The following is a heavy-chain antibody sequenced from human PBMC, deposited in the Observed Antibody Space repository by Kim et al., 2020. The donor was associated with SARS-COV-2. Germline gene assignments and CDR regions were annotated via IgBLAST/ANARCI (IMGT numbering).Heavy chain of an antibody. D-gene: IGHD6-13*01. CDR3: ARERETAAAGTPPGY. V-gene: IGHV3-21*01. CDR2: ISSSSSYI. Sequence: GGSLRLSCAASGFTFSSYSMNWVRQAPGKGLEWVSSISSSSSYIYYADSVKGRFTISRDNAKNSLYLQMNSLRAEDTAVYYCARERETAAAGTPPGYWGQGTLVTVSS. CDR1: GFTFSSYS. J-gene: IGHJ4*02.